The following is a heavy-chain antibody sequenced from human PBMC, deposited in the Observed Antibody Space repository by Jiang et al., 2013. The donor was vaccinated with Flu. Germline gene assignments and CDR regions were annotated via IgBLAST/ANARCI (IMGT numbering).Heavy chain of an antibody. D-gene: IGHD2-2*01. CDR3: ARGPGHLFDIVQVPAVRYRNYYYYYGLDV. J-gene: IGHJ6*02. V-gene: IGHV4-34*01. CDR2: INHSGST. Sequence: LLKPSETLSLTCGVYDGSFSGYYWTWIRQSPGKGLEWIGEINHSGSTNYNPSLKSRVTISVDTSKKQFSLKVSSVTAADTAVYYCARGPGHLFDIVQVPAVRYRNYYYYYGLDVWGQGTTVTVSS. CDR1: DGSFSGYY.